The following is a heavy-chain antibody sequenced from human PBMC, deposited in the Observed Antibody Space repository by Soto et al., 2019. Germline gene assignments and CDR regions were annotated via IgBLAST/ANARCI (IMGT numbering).Heavy chain of an antibody. CDR3: ATADYYDSSGLDY. D-gene: IGHD3-22*01. J-gene: IGHJ4*02. CDR1: GFSVSGNY. V-gene: IGHV3-53*01. Sequence: PGGSLRLSCAASGFSVSGNYMSWVRQAPGKGLKWVSVIFSDESTYYADSVKGRFTISRDNSKNTLWLQMNSLRVEDTAVYYCATADYYDSSGLDYGGQGTLVTVSS. CDR2: IFSDEST.